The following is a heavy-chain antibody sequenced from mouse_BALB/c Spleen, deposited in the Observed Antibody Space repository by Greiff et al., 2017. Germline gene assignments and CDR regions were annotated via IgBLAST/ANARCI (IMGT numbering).Heavy chain of an antibody. D-gene: IGHD2-1*01. J-gene: IGHJ4*01. Sequence: VQLQQSGAELVRPGALVKLSCKASGFNINDYYMHWVKQRPEQGLEWIGWIDPENGNTIYDPKFQGKASIPADTSSNTAYLQLSSLTSEDTAVYYCANYGKYGKYYYAIGFWGQGTPVTVSS. CDR1: GFNINDYY. V-gene: IGHV14-1*02. CDR3: ANYGKYGKYYYAIGF. CDR2: IDPENGNT.